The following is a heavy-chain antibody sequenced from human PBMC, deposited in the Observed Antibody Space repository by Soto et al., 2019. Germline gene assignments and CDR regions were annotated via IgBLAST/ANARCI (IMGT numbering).Heavy chain of an antibody. CDR2: IYYSGST. V-gene: IGHV4-31*03. D-gene: IGHD5-18*01. J-gene: IGHJ4*02. Sequence: TRSLTCTVSGCSISSGGYYWSWIRQHPGKGLEWIGYIYYSGSTYYNPSLKSRVTISVDTSKNQFSLKLSSVTAADTAVYYCARVNTAMALDYWGQGTLVTVSS. CDR1: GCSISSGGYY. CDR3: ARVNTAMALDY.